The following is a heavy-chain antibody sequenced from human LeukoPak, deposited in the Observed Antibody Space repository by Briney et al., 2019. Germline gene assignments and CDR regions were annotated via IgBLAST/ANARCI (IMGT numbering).Heavy chain of an antibody. CDR2: IDPSDSYT. D-gene: IGHD2-2*01. Sequence: GESLKISCKGSGYSFTSYWISWVRQMPGKGLEWMGRIDPSDSYTNYSPSFQGHVTISADKSISTAYLQWSSLKASDTAMYYCARHVVYQFGGYGIDVWGKGTTVTVSS. CDR3: ARHVVYQFGGYGIDV. J-gene: IGHJ6*04. CDR1: GYSFTSYW. V-gene: IGHV5-10-1*01.